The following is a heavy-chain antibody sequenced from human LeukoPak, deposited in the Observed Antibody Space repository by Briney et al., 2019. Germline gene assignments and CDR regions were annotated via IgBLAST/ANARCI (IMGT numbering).Heavy chain of an antibody. D-gene: IGHD2-8*02. V-gene: IGHV3-7*01. J-gene: IGHJ4*02. CDR2: VKQDGIET. CDR3: ARDGTGFDY. CDR1: GFTFSRDW. Sequence: GGSLRLSCVASGFTFSRDWMSWVRQAPGKGLEWVASVKQDGIETQYVDSVKGRFTISRDNAKNSVYLQMNSLRVEETAVYYCARDGTGFDYWGQGTLVTVSS.